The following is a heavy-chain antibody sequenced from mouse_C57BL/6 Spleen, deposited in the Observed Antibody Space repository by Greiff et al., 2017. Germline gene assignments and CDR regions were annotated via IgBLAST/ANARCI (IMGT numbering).Heavy chain of an antibody. D-gene: IGHD2-3*01. CDR1: GYTFTSYW. CDR2: ISPGNSDT. V-gene: IGHV1-5*01. Sequence: EVQLVESGTVLARPGASVKMSCKTSGYTFTSYWMHWVKQRPGQGLEWIGAISPGNSDTSYNQKFKGKAKLTAVTSASTAYMELSSLTNEDSAVYYCTRGDGYSPYAMDYWGQGTSVTVSS. CDR3: TRGDGYSPYAMDY. J-gene: IGHJ4*01.